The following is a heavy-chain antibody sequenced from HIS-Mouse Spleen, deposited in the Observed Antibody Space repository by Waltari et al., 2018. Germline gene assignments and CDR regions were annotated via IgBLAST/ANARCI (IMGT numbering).Heavy chain of an antibody. CDR1: GGSLSSSSYY. Sequence: QLQLQESGPGLVKPSETLSLTCTVSGGSLSSSSYYWGWIRQPPGKGLEWIGSLYYSWSTYYNPSLKSRVTISVDTSKNQFSLKLSSVTAADTAVYYCAREIPYSSSWYDWYFDLWGRGTLVTVSS. J-gene: IGHJ2*01. CDR3: AREIPYSSSWYDWYFDL. V-gene: IGHV4-39*07. CDR2: LYYSWST. D-gene: IGHD6-13*01.